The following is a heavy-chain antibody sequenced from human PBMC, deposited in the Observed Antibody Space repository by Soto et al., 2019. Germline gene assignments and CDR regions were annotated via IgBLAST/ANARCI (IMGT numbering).Heavy chain of an antibody. CDR3: AGGQVVPYYYDSSGYYGNWFDP. D-gene: IGHD3-22*01. CDR1: GGTFSSYA. CDR2: IIPIFGTA. V-gene: IGHV1-69*12. Sequence: QVQLVQSGAEVKKPGSSVKVSCKASGGTFSSYAISWVRQAPGQGLEWMGGIIPIFGTANYAQKFQGRVTITADESTGTAYMELSRLRSEDTAVYYCAGGQVVPYYYDSSGYYGNWFDPWGQGTLVTVSS. J-gene: IGHJ5*02.